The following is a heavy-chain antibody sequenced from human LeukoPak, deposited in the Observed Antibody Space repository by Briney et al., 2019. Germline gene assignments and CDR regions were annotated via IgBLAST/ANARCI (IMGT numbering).Heavy chain of an antibody. CDR1: RFTFSSYA. V-gene: IGHV3-23*01. Sequence: GGSLRLSCAASRFTFSSYAMNWVRQAPGKGLEWVSSINGRGSSTYYADSVRGRFTISRDNSKDTLYLQMDSLRAEDTAVYYCAKGGYYYMDVWGKGTTVTVSS. D-gene: IGHD3-16*01. CDR2: INGRGSST. CDR3: AKGGYYYMDV. J-gene: IGHJ6*03.